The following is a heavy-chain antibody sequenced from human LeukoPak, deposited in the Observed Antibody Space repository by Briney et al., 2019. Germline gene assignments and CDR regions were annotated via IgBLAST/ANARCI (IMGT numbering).Heavy chain of an antibody. Sequence: GGSLRFSCAASGFTFSSYGMHWVRQAPGKGLEWVAVISYDGSNKYYADSVKGRFTISRDNSKNTLYLQMNSLRAEDTAVYYCARERHSSTSLWVRYFDYWGQGTLVTVSS. J-gene: IGHJ4*02. V-gene: IGHV3-30*03. CDR1: GFTFSSYG. D-gene: IGHD6-13*01. CDR2: ISYDGSNK. CDR3: ARERHSSTSLWVRYFDY.